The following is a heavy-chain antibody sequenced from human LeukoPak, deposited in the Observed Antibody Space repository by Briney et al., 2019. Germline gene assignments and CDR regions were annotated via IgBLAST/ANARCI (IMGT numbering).Heavy chain of an antibody. V-gene: IGHV3-30-3*01. CDR3: ARETGSAVGSTDFDY. CDR1: GLTFSSYA. J-gene: IGHJ4*02. CDR2: ISYDGSNK. Sequence: GGSLRLSCAASGLTFSSYAMHWVRQAPGKGLEWVAGISYDGSNKYYADSVKGRFTISRDNSKNTLYLQMNSLRAEDTAVYYCARETGSAVGSTDFDYWGQGTLVTVSS. D-gene: IGHD4-17*01.